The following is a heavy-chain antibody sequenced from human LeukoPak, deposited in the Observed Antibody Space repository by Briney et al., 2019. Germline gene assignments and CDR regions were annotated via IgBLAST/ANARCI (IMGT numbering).Heavy chain of an antibody. V-gene: IGHV3-30*02. Sequence: GGSLRLSCAASGFTLSSYGMHWVRQAPGKGLEWVAFIQYDVSSEYYADSVKGRFTISRDNSKNTLYLQMNSLRAEDTAVYYCAKDRGAIVPAAVPFDYWGQGTLVTVSS. CDR1: GFTLSSYG. CDR2: IQYDVSSE. J-gene: IGHJ4*02. D-gene: IGHD2-2*01. CDR3: AKDRGAIVPAAVPFDY.